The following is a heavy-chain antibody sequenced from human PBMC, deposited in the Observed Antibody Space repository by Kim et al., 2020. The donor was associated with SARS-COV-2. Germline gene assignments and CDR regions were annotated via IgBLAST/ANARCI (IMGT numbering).Heavy chain of an antibody. J-gene: IGHJ4*02. Sequence: GGSLRLSCAVSGFIFSDYGMHWVRQVPGKGLEWVAVIWHDGSNKFYTDSVKGRFTIYRDDPRNTLYLQMSSLRVEDTAVYYCARDDILTGYTIDYWGQGTLVTVSS. CDR3: ARDDILTGYTIDY. CDR1: GFIFSDYG. D-gene: IGHD3-9*01. CDR2: IWHDGSNK. V-gene: IGHV3-33*08.